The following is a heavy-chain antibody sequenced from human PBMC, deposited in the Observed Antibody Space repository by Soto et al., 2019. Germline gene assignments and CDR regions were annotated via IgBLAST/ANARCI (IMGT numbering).Heavy chain of an antibody. CDR2: IFPGDSDT. J-gene: IGHJ4*02. V-gene: IGHV5-51*01. D-gene: IGHD3-16*01. Sequence: PGVSLKIYCKAIGYTFTNYWIGWVRQTPGKGLEWMGIIFPGDSDTRYNPSFEGQVTVSADESISTAYLQWNTLKASDTAMYYCVRPNFGALTHFDFWGQGTLVTVSS. CDR1: GYTFTNYW. CDR3: VRPNFGALTHFDF.